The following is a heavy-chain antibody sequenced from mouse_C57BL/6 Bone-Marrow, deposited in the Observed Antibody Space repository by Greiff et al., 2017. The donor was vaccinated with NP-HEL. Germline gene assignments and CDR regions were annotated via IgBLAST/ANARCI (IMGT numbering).Heavy chain of an antibody. D-gene: IGHD1-1*02. CDR1: GYTFTSYT. V-gene: IGHV1-4*01. CDR2: INPSSGYT. CDR3: ARVVDDAMDY. Sequence: QVQLQQSGAELARPGASVKMSCKASGYTFTSYTMHWVKQRPGQGLEWIGYINPSSGYTKYNQKFKDKATLTADKSSSTAYMQLRSLTSEDSAVYYWARVVDDAMDYWGQGTSVTVSS. J-gene: IGHJ4*01.